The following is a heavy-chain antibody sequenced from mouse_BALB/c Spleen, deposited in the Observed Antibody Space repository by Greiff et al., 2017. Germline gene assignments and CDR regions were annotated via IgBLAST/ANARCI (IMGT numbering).Heavy chain of an antibody. CDR1: GYTFTSYV. CDR3: AREGYGSSYWFAY. J-gene: IGHJ3*01. CDR2: INPYNDGT. Sequence: EVKLVESGPELVKPGASVKMSCKASGYTFTSYVMHWVKQKPGQGLEWIGYINPYNDGTKYNEKFKGKATLTSDKSSSTAYMELSSLTSEDSAVYYCAREGYGSSYWFAYWGQGTLVTVSA. V-gene: IGHV1-14*01. D-gene: IGHD1-1*01.